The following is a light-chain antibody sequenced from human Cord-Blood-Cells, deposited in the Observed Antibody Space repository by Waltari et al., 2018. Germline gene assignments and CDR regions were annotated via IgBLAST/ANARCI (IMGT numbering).Light chain of an antibody. Sequence: DIQMTQSPSPLSASGGDSVTITCQASQDISNYLNWYQQKPGKAPKLLIYDASNLETGVPSMFSGSGSGTDFTFTISSLQPEDIATYYCQQYDTVYSFGQGTKLEIK. J-gene: IGKJ2*03. CDR3: QQYDTVYS. V-gene: IGKV1-33*01. CDR2: DAS. CDR1: QDISNY.